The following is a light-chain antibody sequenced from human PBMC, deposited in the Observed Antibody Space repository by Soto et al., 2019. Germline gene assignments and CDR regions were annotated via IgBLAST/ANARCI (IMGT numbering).Light chain of an antibody. J-gene: IGKJ2*01. CDR1: QSVSTY. CDR2: DAS. Sequence: EIVLTQSPATLSLSPGDGATLSCRASQSVSTYLAWYQQRPGQAPRLLIYDASKRATGVPARFSGSGSGTDFTLTISSLEPEDFAIYYCQQGSNWPRTFGQGTKLAIQ. V-gene: IGKV3-11*01. CDR3: QQGSNWPRT.